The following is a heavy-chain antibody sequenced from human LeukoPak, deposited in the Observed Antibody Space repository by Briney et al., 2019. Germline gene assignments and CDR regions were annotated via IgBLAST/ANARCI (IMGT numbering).Heavy chain of an antibody. CDR3: ARGPIVVVITPHFDY. V-gene: IGHV1-69*05. J-gene: IGHJ4*02. Sequence: GASVKVSCKASGGTFSSYAISWVRQAPGQGLEWMGGIIPIFGTANYAQKFQGRVTITTDESTSTAYMELSSLRSEDTAVYYCARGPIVVVITPHFDYWGQGTLVTVSS. D-gene: IGHD3-22*01. CDR2: IIPIFGTA. CDR1: GGTFSSYA.